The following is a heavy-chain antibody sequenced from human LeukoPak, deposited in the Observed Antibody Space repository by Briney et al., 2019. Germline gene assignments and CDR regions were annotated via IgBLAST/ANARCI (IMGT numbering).Heavy chain of an antibody. CDR3: ARGYSSYYPDAFDI. CDR2: MSFSGSTI. Sequence: PGGSLRLSCVASGFTFSSYEMNWVRQAPGRGLEWVSYMSFSGSTIYYADSVKGRFTIFRDNAKNSLYLQMNSLRAEDTAVYYCARGYSSYYPDAFDIWGQGTMVTVSS. J-gene: IGHJ3*02. D-gene: IGHD5-12*01. V-gene: IGHV3-48*03. CDR1: GFTFSSYE.